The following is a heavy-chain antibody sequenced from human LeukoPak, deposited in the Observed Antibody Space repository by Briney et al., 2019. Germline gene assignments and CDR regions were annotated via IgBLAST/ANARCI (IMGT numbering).Heavy chain of an antibody. CDR1: GYSFTSYW. D-gene: IGHD1-26*01. V-gene: IGHV5-51*01. CDR2: IYPGDSDI. CDR3: ARHFFVSSGSYYFEY. Sequence: GESLKIPCKGSGYSFTSYWIGWVRQMPGKGLEWMGIIYPGDSDITYSPSFQGQVTISADKSISTAYLQWSSLKASDTAMYFCARHFFVSSGSYYFEYWGQGTLVTVSS. J-gene: IGHJ4*02.